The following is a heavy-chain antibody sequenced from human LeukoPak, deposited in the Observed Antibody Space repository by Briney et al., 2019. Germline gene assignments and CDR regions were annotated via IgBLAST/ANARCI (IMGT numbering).Heavy chain of an antibody. CDR1: GGPISSYY. V-gene: IGHV4-4*07. D-gene: IGHD4-23*01. J-gene: IGHJ3*02. Sequence: SETLSLTCTVSGGPISSYYWSWIRQPAGNGLEWIGRIYTSGSTNYNPSLKSRVTMSVDTSKNQFSLKLSSVTAADTAVYYCARDQAVTRFWAFDIWGQGTMVTVSS. CDR2: IYTSGST. CDR3: ARDQAVTRFWAFDI.